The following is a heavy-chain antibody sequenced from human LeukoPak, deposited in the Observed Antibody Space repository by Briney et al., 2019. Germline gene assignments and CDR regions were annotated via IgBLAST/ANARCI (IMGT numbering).Heavy chain of an antibody. Sequence: GGSLRLSCAASGFTFSSYGMHWVRQAPGKGLEWVAVISYDGSNKYYADSVKGRFTISRDNPKNTLYLQMNSLRAEDTAVYYCAKDNIWFGEESLDYWGQGTLVTVSS. J-gene: IGHJ4*02. D-gene: IGHD3-10*01. CDR3: AKDNIWFGEESLDY. CDR1: GFTFSSYG. CDR2: ISYDGSNK. V-gene: IGHV3-30*18.